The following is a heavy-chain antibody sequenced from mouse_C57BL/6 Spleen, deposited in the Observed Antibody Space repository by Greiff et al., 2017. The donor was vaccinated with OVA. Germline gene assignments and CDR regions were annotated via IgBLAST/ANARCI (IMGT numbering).Heavy chain of an antibody. CDR1: GFTFSDYG. V-gene: IGHV5-17*01. D-gene: IGHD2-2*01. J-gene: IGHJ3*01. Sequence: DVKLVESGGGLVKPGGSLKLSCAASGFTFSDYGMHWVRQAPEKGLEWVAYISSGSSTIYYADTVKGRFTISRDNAKNTLFLQMTSLRSEDTAMYYCARTGLGYDGGAWFAYWGQGTLVTVSA. CDR2: ISSGSSTI. CDR3: ARTGLGYDGGAWFAY.